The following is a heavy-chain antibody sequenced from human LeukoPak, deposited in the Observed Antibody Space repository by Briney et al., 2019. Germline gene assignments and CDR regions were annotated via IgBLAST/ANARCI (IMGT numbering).Heavy chain of an antibody. V-gene: IGHV3-23*01. D-gene: IGHD2-2*01. Sequence: GGSLRLSCAASGFTFSSYAMGWVRQAPGKGLEWVSAISGSGGSTYYADSVKGRFTISRDNSKNTLYLQMNSLRAEGTAVYYCAKDRDIVVVPRWFDPWGQGTLVTVSS. J-gene: IGHJ5*02. CDR1: GFTFSSYA. CDR2: ISGSGGST. CDR3: AKDRDIVVVPRWFDP.